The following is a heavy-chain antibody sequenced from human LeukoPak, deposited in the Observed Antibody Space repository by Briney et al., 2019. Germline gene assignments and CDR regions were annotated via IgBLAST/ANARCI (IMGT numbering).Heavy chain of an antibody. D-gene: IGHD3-22*01. CDR3: ARGGSGYYYYFDY. Sequence: KASETLSLTCSVSGVSISSSSYHWGWIRQPPGKGLEWIASSGSTNYNPSLKSRVTISVDTSKNQFSLKLSSVTAADTAVYYCARGGSGYYYYFDYWGQGTLVTVSS. CDR2: SGST. V-gene: IGHV4-39*07. J-gene: IGHJ4*02. CDR1: GVSISSSSYH.